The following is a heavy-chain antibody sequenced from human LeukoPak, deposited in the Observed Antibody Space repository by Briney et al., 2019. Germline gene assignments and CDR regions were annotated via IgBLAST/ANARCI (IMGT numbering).Heavy chain of an antibody. Sequence: SETLSLTCAVYGESSLSNYYWSWIRQTTGGALEWIGEINHSGYTNYNPSLKSRVTLSIDTSKNQFSLRLNSVTAADTAVYYCSRQVVGNDYWGQGTLVTVSS. CDR3: SRQVVGNDY. CDR1: GESSLSNYY. CDR2: INHSGYT. V-gene: IGHV4-34*01. J-gene: IGHJ4*02. D-gene: IGHD3-22*01.